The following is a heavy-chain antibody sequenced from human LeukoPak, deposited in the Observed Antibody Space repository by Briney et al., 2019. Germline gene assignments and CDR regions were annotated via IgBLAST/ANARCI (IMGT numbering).Heavy chain of an antibody. CDR3: ARQHSSNYY. CDR2: IYYSGST. CDR1: GGSISSSSYY. Sequence: EASETLSLTCTVSGGSISSSSYYRGWIRQPPGKGLEWIGTIYYSGSTYYNPSLKSRVTISVDTSKNQFSLRLNSVTAADTAVYYCARQHSSNYYWGQGTLVTVSS. V-gene: IGHV4-39*01. J-gene: IGHJ4*02. D-gene: IGHD6-13*01.